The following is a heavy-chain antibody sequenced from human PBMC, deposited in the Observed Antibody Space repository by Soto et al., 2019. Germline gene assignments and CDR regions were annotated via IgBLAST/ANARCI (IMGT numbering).Heavy chain of an antibody. CDR1: GFTFSSYA. CDR3: ARDPDYYDSSGTGFSWFDP. J-gene: IGHJ5*02. CDR2: ISYDGSNK. V-gene: IGHV3-30-3*01. Sequence: QVQLVESGGGVVQPGRSLRLSCAASGFTFSSYAMHWVRQAPGKGLEWVAVISYDGSNKYYADSVKGRFTISRDNSKNTLYLQMNSLRAEDTAVYYCARDPDYYDSSGTGFSWFDPWGHGTLVTVSS. D-gene: IGHD3-22*01.